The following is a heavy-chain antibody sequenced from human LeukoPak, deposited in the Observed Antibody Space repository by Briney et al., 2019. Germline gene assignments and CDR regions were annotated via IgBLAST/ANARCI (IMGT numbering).Heavy chain of an antibody. CDR2: ISWNSGSI. Sequence: PGGSLRLSCAASGFTFDDYAMHWVRQAPGKGLEWVSGISWNSGSIGYADSVKGRFTISRDNAKNSLYLQMNSLRAEDTALYYCAKADNFIAVAGKGHYFDYWGQGTLVTVSS. V-gene: IGHV3-9*01. D-gene: IGHD6-19*01. CDR3: AKADNFIAVAGKGHYFDY. J-gene: IGHJ4*02. CDR1: GFTFDDYA.